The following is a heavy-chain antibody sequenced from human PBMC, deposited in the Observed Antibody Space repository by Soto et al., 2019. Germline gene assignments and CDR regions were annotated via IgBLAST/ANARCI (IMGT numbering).Heavy chain of an antibody. J-gene: IGHJ4*02. CDR2: TYYNGDT. CDR3: ARGPAYIDGWRTFDL. D-gene: IGHD6-19*01. V-gene: IGHV4-61*08. Sequence: SETLSLTCTVSDDSFRGAEYYWSWIRQPLGKGPEWIGYTYYNGDTKYNPALRSRVTMSEDTSKNQFSLRLSSVTAADTAVYFCARGPAYIDGWRTFDLWGRGILVTVSS. CDR1: DDSFRGAEYY.